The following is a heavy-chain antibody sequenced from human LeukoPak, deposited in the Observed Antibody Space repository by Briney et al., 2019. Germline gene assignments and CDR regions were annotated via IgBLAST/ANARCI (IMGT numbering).Heavy chain of an antibody. CDR3: ARQPRRIPRVFDY. D-gene: IGHD1-14*01. V-gene: IGHV5-51*01. CDR1: GYSFTSYW. CDR2: IYPGDSDT. Sequence: GESLQISCKGSGYSFTSYWIGWVRQMPGKGLEWMGIIYPGDSDTRYSPSFQGQVTISADKSISTAYLQWSSLKASDTAMYYCARQPRRIPRVFDYWGQGTLVTVSS. J-gene: IGHJ4*02.